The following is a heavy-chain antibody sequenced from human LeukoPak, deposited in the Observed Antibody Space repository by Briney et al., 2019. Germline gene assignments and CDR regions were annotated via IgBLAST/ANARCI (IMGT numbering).Heavy chain of an antibody. V-gene: IGHV3-48*02. CDR2: ISSSSSTI. CDR3: ARYGDDGSGSPNFDY. Sequence: GGSLRLSCAASGFTFSSYSMNWVRQAPGKGLEWVSYISSSSSTIYYADSVKGRSTISRDNAKNSLYLQMNSLRDEDTAVYYCARYGDDGSGSPNFDYWGQGTLVTVSS. CDR1: GFTFSSYS. D-gene: IGHD3-10*01. J-gene: IGHJ4*02.